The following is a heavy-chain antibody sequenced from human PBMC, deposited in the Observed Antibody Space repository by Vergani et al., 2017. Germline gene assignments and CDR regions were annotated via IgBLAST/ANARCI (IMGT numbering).Heavy chain of an antibody. CDR3: ATKSCGTPGCQIGYFRE. Sequence: QVHLVESGGGVVQPGRSLRLSCVVSGFTSSYYGMHWVRQAPGKGLEWVAVISYDGRQKYCADSVKGRFTISRDNSKSTLYLQMNSLRTEDTAVYYCATKSCGTPGCQIGYFREWGQGTLVTVSS. V-gene: IGHV3-30*03. CDR1: GFTSSYYG. CDR2: ISYDGRQK. J-gene: IGHJ1*01. D-gene: IGHD1-1*01.